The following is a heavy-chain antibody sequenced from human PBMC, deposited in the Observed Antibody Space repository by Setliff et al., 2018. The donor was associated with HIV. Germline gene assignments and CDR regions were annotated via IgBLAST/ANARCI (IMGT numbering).Heavy chain of an antibody. V-gene: IGHV3-20*04. D-gene: IGHD2-15*01. CDR1: GFTFHDYG. J-gene: IGHJ4*02. CDR2: INWNGGSI. CDR3: ARGFCSGGSCYYFPPLDC. Sequence: GASLTISCAASGFTFHDYGMSWVRQAPGKGLEWVSGINWNGGSIGYADSVKGRFAISRDNGKNSLYLQMISLRVEDTALYYCARGFCSGGSCYYFPPLDCWGQGTLVTVSS.